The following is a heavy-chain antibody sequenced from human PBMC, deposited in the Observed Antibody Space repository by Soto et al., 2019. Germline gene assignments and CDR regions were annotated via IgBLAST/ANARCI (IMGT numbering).Heavy chain of an antibody. J-gene: IGHJ5*02. CDR3: ARGFSSLHGGDNWFDP. D-gene: IGHD6-13*01. Sequence: TLSLTSAVFGASFSGCYWSWSRQPPGKGLEWIGEINHSGSTNYTPTLKSRVTISVDTSKNQFSLKLSSVTAADTAVYYCARGFSSLHGGDNWFDPWGQGTLVTVSS. CDR1: GASFSGCY. V-gene: IGHV4-34*01. CDR2: INHSGST.